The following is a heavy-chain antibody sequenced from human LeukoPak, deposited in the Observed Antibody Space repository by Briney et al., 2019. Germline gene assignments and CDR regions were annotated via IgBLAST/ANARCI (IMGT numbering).Heavy chain of an antibody. CDR3: ARRYSSSWYYLMGHWFDP. J-gene: IGHJ5*02. V-gene: IGHV4-34*01. CDR1: GGSFSGYY. CDR2: INHSGST. Sequence: SETLSLTCAVYGGSFSGYYWSWIRQPPGKGLEWIGEINHSGSTNYNPSLKSRVTISVDTSKNQFSLKLSSVTAADTAVYYCARRYSSSWYYLMGHWFDPWGQGTLVTVSS. D-gene: IGHD6-13*01.